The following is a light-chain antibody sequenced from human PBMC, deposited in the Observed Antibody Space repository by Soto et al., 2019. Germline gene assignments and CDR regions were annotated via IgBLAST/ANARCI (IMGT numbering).Light chain of an antibody. CDR2: DND. V-gene: IGLV1-51*01. CDR1: TSNIGDNY. CDR3: GTWDSSLRAVV. J-gene: IGLJ2*01. Sequence: QSVLTQPPALSAAPGQKLTISCAGTTSNIGDNYVSWYQQVPGAAPKLLMYDNDKRPSGIPDRFSGSKSGTSATLGITGLQTGDEADYYCGTWDSSLRAVVFGGGTKLTVL.